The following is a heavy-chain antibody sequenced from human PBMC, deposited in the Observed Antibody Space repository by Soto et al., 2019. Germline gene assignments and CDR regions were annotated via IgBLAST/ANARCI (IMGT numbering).Heavy chain of an antibody. CDR3: VRESPPGFNWFDP. CDR2: IYPRGST. CDR1: DGSISSNY. J-gene: IGHJ5*02. D-gene: IGHD3-10*01. V-gene: IGHV4-4*07. Sequence: SETLSLTCSVSDGSISSNYWSWIRQPAGKRLEWVGRIYPRGSTNYNPSLKSRVTMSIDTSKNQFSLNLNSVTAADTAVYYCVRESPPGFNWFDPWGQGILVTVSS.